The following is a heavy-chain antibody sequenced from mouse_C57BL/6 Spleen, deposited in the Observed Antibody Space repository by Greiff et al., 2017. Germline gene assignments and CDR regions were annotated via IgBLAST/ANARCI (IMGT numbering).Heavy chain of an antibody. CDR3: ARGSYYGSSPWYFDV. D-gene: IGHD1-1*01. J-gene: IGHJ1*03. CDR1: GYAFSSSW. CDR2: IYPGDGDT. V-gene: IGHV1-82*01. Sequence: QVQLKESGPELVKPGASVKISCKASGYAFSSSWMNWVKQRPGKGLEWIGRIYPGDGDTNYNGKFKGKATLTADKSSSTAYMQLSSLTSEDSAVYFCARGSYYGSSPWYFDVWGTGTTVTVSS.